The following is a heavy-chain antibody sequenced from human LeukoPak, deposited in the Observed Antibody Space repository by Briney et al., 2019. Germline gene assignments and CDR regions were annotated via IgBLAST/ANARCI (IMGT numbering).Heavy chain of an antibody. CDR1: GGSISSYY. V-gene: IGHV4-59*01. Sequence: SETLSLTCTVSGGSISSYYWSWIRQPPGKGLEWIGYIYYSGSTNYNPSLKSRVTISVDTSKNQFSLKLSSVTAADTAMYYCARDRSGTFDYWGQGTLVTVSS. CDR3: ARDRSGTFDY. J-gene: IGHJ4*02. D-gene: IGHD2-15*01. CDR2: IYYSGST.